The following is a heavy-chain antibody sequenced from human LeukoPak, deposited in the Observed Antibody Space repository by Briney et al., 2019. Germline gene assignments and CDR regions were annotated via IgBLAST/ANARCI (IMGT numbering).Heavy chain of an antibody. J-gene: IGHJ4*02. CDR3: ARVFGGSSSNFDY. CDR2: IYYSGST. V-gene: IGHV4-59*08. Sequence: SETLSLTCTVSGGSISSYYWSWIRQPPGKGLEWIGYIYYSGSTNYNPSLKSRVTISVDTSKTQFSLKLSSVTAADTAVYYCARVFGGSSSNFDYWGQGTLVTVSS. D-gene: IGHD6-6*01. CDR1: GGSISSYY.